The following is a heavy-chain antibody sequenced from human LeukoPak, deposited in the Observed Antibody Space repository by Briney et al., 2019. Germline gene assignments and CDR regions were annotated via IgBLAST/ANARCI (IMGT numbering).Heavy chain of an antibody. Sequence: NPSETLSLTCTVSGGSISSSNYYWGWIRQPPGKGLEWIGSIYYSGSNYYNPSLKSRVTIPVDTSKNQFSLKLSSVTAADTAVYYCARHGGRDDYNWGVDYWGQGTLVTVSS. CDR1: GGSISSSNYY. CDR2: IYYSGSN. CDR3: ARHGGRDDYNWGVDY. V-gene: IGHV4-39*01. J-gene: IGHJ4*02. D-gene: IGHD5-24*01.